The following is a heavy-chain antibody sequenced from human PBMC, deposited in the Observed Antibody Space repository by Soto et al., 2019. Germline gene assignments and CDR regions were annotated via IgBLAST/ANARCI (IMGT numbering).Heavy chain of an antibody. CDR1: GGSISSDGYS. V-gene: IGHV4-30-2*01. J-gene: IGHJ5*02. CDR2: IYHGGDA. D-gene: IGHD2-15*01. CDR3: ARGEAYCSGGTCYYRFDP. Sequence: QLQLQESGSGLVKPPQTLSLTCAVSGGSISSDGYSWSWIRQPPGKGLEGMGYIYHGGDAYYTPSLKRRVTISVDRSKNQFSLNLSSVTAADTAMYYCARGEAYCSGGTCYYRFDPWGQGTLVTVSS.